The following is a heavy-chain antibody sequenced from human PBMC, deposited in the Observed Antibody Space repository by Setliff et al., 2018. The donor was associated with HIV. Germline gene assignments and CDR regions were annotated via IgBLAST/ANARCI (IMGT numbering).Heavy chain of an antibody. J-gene: IGHJ4*02. CDR2: FYSGNSGI. D-gene: IGHD6-19*01. Sequence: PGGSLRLSCAASQFTLNNYAMNWVRQAPGKGLEWISVFYSGNSGIYYADSVKGRFIVSRDNSKNTLYLQMNSLTVEDTAVYYCAKGASPAGSVAYFDYWGQGTLVTVSS. CDR1: QFTLNNYA. V-gene: IGHV3-23*03. CDR3: AKGASPAGSVAYFDY.